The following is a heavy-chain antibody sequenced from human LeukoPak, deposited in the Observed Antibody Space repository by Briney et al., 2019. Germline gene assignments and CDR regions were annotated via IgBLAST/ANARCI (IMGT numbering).Heavy chain of an antibody. CDR3: ARSDSISEAYFDY. V-gene: IGHV1-2*02. CDR1: GYTFTGYY. D-gene: IGHD3-22*01. J-gene: IGHJ4*02. CDR2: INPNSGDT. Sequence: ASVKVSCKASGYTFTGYYIHWLRQAPGQGLEWMGWINPNSGDTSYADKFQGRVTMTRDMFISTAYMELSRLRSDDTAVYYCARSDSISEAYFDYWGQATLVTVSS.